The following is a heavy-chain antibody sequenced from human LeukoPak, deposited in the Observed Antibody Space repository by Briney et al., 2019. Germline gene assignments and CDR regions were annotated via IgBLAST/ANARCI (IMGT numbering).Heavy chain of an antibody. CDR2: ISSSSSTI. CDR1: GFTFSSYS. D-gene: IGHD1-1*01. Sequence: GGSLRLSCAASGFTFSSYSMNWVRQAPGKGLEWVSYISSSSSTIYYADSVKGRFTISRDNSKNTLYLQMNSLRAEDTAVYYCAKVQLRRFDYWGQGTLVTVSS. J-gene: IGHJ4*02. CDR3: AKVQLRRFDY. V-gene: IGHV3-48*01.